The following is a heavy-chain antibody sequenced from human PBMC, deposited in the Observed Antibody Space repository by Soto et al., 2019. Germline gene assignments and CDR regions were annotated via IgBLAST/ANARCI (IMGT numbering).Heavy chain of an antibody. CDR2: ISGSGGST. CDR1: GFSFNSYA. D-gene: IGHD2-15*01. J-gene: IGHJ6*02. CDR3: AKDGYCSGGSCTNHYSSYAMDV. V-gene: IGHV3-23*01. Sequence: GGSLRLSCAASGFSFNSYAMSWVRQAPGKGLEWVSAISGSGGSTYYADSVKGRFTISRDNSKNTLYLQMNSLRAEDTAVYYCAKDGYCSGGSCTNHYSSYAMDVSYQAPTVTLS.